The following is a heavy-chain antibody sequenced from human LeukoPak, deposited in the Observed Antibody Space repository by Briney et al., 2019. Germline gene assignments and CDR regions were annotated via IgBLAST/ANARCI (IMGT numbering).Heavy chain of an antibody. Sequence: PWASVKVSCKASGGTFRNHAISWVRQAPGQGLEWMGWINTNTGNPTYAQGFTGRFVFSLDTSVSTAYLQISSLKAEDTAVYYCARDSGAYSYPHYDYWGQGTLVTVSS. J-gene: IGHJ4*02. V-gene: IGHV7-4-1*02. CDR2: INTNTGNP. CDR3: ARDSGAYSYPHYDY. D-gene: IGHD5-18*01. CDR1: GGTFRNHA.